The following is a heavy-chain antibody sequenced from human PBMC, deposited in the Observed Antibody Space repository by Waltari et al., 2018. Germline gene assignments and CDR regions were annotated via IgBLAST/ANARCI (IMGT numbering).Heavy chain of an antibody. Sequence: QVQLQQWGAGLLKPSETLSLTCAVYGGSLSVYYWDWIRQAPGKGLEWVGEVNRVGRSNYNPSRMSQVTISVYTSKNQFSLRLNSVTAADTAVYYCARLGYSVGRVVNSAYFYYMDVWGTVVTVT. CDR1: GGSLSVYY. V-gene: IGHV4-34*02. CDR3: ARLGYSVGRVVNSAYFYYMDV. J-gene: IGHJ6*03. CDR2: VNRVGRS. D-gene: IGHD3-10*01.